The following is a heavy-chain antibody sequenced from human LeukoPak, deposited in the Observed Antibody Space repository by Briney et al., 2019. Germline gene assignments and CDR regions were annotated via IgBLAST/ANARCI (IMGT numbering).Heavy chain of an antibody. D-gene: IGHD2-15*01. V-gene: IGHV1-69*05. CDR3: ARDGIDCSGGSCYSLRYYYYYMDV. Sequence: GASVKVPCKASGGTFSSYAISWVRQAPGQGLEWMGRIIPNFGTANYAQKFQGRVTITTDESTSTAYMELSSLRSEDTAVYYCARDGIDCSGGSCYSLRYYYYYMDVWGKGTTVTVSS. J-gene: IGHJ6*03. CDR1: GGTFSSYA. CDR2: IIPNFGTA.